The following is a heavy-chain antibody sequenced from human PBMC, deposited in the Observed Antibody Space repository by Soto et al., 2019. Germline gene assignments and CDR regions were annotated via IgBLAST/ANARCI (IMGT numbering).Heavy chain of an antibody. V-gene: IGHV3-33*01. CDR3: ARDQITGTTDYYYYGMDV. Sequence: GGSLRLSCAASGFTFSSYGMHWVRQAPGKGLEWVAVIWYDGSNKYYADSVKGRFTISRDNSKNTLYLQMNSLRAEDTAVYYCARDQITGTTDYYYYGMDVWGQGTTVTVSS. CDR1: GFTFSSYG. J-gene: IGHJ6*02. D-gene: IGHD1-20*01. CDR2: IWYDGSNK.